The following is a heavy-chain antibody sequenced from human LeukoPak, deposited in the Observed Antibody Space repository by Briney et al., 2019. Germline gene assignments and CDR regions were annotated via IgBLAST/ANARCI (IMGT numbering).Heavy chain of an antibody. CDR2: IYYSGST. CDR1: GGSLSSYY. J-gene: IGHJ4*02. CDR3: ARGSSGKDDSSGYYRY. V-gene: IGHV4-59*01. D-gene: IGHD3-22*01. Sequence: PSETLSLTCTVSGGSLSSYYWSWIRQPPGKGLEWIGYIYYSGSTNYNPSLKSRVTISVDTSKNQFSLKLSSVTAADTAVYYCARGSSGKDDSSGYYRYWGQGTLVTVSS.